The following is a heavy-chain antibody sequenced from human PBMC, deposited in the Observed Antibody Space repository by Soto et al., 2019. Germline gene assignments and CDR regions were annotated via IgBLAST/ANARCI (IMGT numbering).Heavy chain of an antibody. CDR2: IKQDGSEK. CDR3: ARGLVDTAMAINNAFDI. V-gene: IGHV3-7*01. D-gene: IGHD5-18*01. Sequence: GGSLRLSCAASGFTFSSYWMSWVRQAPGKGLEWVANIKQDGSEKYYVDSVKGRFTISRDNAKNSLYLQMNSLRAEDTAVYYCARGLVDTAMAINNAFDIWGQGTMVTVSS. CDR1: GFTFSSYW. J-gene: IGHJ3*02.